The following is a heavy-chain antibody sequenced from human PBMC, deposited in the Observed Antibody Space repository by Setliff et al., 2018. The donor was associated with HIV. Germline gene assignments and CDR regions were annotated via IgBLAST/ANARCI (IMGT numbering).Heavy chain of an antibody. J-gene: IGHJ4*02. CDR1: GYMFSSYG. D-gene: IGHD6-19*01. CDR2: VSNKGDT. V-gene: IGHV1-18*01. Sequence: ASVKVSCKTSGYMFSSYGISWVRQAPGQGLEWMGWVSNKGDTNYVQKLQDRLTITTDTSTSTAYLELRGLRSEDTAVYYCARDPRYSSVWFRNGGVDYWGQGTLVTVSS. CDR3: ARDPRYSSVWFRNGGVDY.